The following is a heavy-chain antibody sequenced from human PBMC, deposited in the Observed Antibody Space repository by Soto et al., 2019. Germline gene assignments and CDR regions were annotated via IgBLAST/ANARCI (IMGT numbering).Heavy chain of an antibody. CDR2: IYPGDSDT. Sequence: GESLKISCKGSGYSFTSYWIGWVRQMPGKGLEWMGIIYPGDSDTRYSPSFQGQVTISADKSISTAYLQWSSLKASDTAMYYCARQGVELQWGGGYMDVWGKGTTVTVSS. J-gene: IGHJ6*03. V-gene: IGHV5-51*01. CDR3: ARQGVELQWGGGYMDV. CDR1: GYSFTSYW. D-gene: IGHD1-7*01.